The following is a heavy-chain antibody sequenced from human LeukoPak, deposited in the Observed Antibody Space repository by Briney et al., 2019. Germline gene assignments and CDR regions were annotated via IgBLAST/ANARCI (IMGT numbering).Heavy chain of an antibody. D-gene: IGHD2-15*01. CDR2: INHSGST. V-gene: IGHV4-34*01. CDR3: ARGQGYCSGGSCYRPFDP. Sequence: PSETLSLTCAVYGGSFGGYYWSWIRQPPGKGLEWIGEINHSGSTNYNPSLKSRVTISVDTSKNQFSLKLSSVTAADTAVYYCARGQGYCSGGSCYRPFDPWGQGTLVTVSS. CDR1: GGSFGGYY. J-gene: IGHJ5*02.